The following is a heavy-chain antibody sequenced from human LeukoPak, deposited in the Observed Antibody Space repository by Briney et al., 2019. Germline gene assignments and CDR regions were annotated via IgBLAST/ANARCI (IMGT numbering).Heavy chain of an antibody. CDR2: ISYDGSSK. CDR1: GFTFSSYA. D-gene: IGHD3-3*01. Sequence: GGSLRLSCAASGFTFSSYAMHWVRQAPGKGLEWVAVISYDGSSKYYADSVKGRFTISRDNSKNTLYLQMSSLKTEDTAVYYCTTGKLEWLLIDYYYYMDVWGKGTTVTVSS. CDR3: TTGKLEWLLIDYYYYMDV. V-gene: IGHV3-30*04. J-gene: IGHJ6*03.